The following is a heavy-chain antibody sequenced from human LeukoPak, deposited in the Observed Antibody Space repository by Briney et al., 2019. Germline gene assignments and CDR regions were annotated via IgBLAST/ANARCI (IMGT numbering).Heavy chain of an antibody. CDR2: IIPIFGTA. Sequence: SVKVSCKASGGTFSSYGISWVLQAPGQGLEWMGRIIPIFGTANYAQKFQGRVTITTDESTSTAYMELSSLRSEDTAVYYCATNYYGSGGVFDYWGQGTLVTVSS. CDR3: ATNYYGSGGVFDY. J-gene: IGHJ4*02. CDR1: GGTFSSYG. D-gene: IGHD3-10*01. V-gene: IGHV1-69*05.